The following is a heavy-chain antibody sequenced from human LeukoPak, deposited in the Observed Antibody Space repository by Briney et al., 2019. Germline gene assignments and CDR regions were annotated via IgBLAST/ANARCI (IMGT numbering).Heavy chain of an antibody. D-gene: IGHD1-26*01. J-gene: IGHJ3*02. V-gene: IGHV3-23*01. Sequence: GGSLRLSCAASGFTFSSYAMSWVRQAPGKGLEWVSAISGSGGSTYYADSVKGRFTISRDNSKNTLYLQMNSLRAEDTAVYYCAKDRTSSGSYAVLDAFDIWGQGTMVTVSS. CDR2: ISGSGGST. CDR3: AKDRTSSGSYAVLDAFDI. CDR1: GFTFSSYA.